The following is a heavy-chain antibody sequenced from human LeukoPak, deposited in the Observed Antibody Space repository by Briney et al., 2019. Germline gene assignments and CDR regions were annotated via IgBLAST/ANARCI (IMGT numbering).Heavy chain of an antibody. CDR2: INPSGGST. V-gene: IGHV1-46*01. Sequence: ASVKVSCKASGYTFTSYYMHWVRQAPGQGLEWMGIINPSGGSTSYAQKFQGRVTMTRDTSTSTVYMELSSLRSEDTAVYYCARDFLAVGPVGTMVRGLSGWFDPWGQGTLVTVSS. CDR1: GYTFTSYY. D-gene: IGHD3-10*01. J-gene: IGHJ5*02. CDR3: ARDFLAVGPVGTMVRGLSGWFDP.